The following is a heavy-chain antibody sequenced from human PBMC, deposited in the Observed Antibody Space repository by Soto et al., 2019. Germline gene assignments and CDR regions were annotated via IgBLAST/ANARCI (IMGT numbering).Heavy chain of an antibody. CDR3: ATSASAVVLYNWFDP. Sequence: VGSLRLSCAASGFTFSSYAMSWVRQAPGKGLEWVSAISGSGGSTYYADSVKGRFTISRDNSKNTLYLQMNSLRAEDTAVYYCATSASAVVLYNWFDPWGQGTLVTGSS. CDR1: GFTFSSYA. CDR2: ISGSGGST. J-gene: IGHJ5*02. D-gene: IGHD6-19*01. V-gene: IGHV3-23*01.